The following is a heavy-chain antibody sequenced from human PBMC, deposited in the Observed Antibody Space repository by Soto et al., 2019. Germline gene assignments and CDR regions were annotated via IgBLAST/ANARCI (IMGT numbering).Heavy chain of an antibody. J-gene: IGHJ5*01. CDR2: VTGTGASA. Sequence: GWSLRLSCAASGFSFSNYAMHWVRQAPGKGLEWVSAVTGTGASAYYPDAVKGRFTASRDNSKNMLYLQMNGLRVEDTAIYYCARDSHASSLNWFDSWGQGTLGTVCS. V-gene: IGHV3-23*01. D-gene: IGHD2-15*01. CDR3: ARDSHASSLNWFDS. CDR1: GFSFSNYA.